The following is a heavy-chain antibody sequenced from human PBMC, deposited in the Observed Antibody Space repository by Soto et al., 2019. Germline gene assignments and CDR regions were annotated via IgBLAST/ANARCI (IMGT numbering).Heavy chain of an antibody. CDR3: AREPQGIAAALDY. Sequence: GGSLRLSCEASGFTFNDYSMDWVRQAPEKGLEWVSSISSSGTYIYYADSVKGRFAISRDNANNVMYLQMDNLGAADTAVYYCAREPQGIAAALDYWGQGTMVTVSS. CDR2: ISSSGTYI. J-gene: IGHJ4*02. CDR1: GFTFNDYS. D-gene: IGHD6-13*01. V-gene: IGHV3-21*01.